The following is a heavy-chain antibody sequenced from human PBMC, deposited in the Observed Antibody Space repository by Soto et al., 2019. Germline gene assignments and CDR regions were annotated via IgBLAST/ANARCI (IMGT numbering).Heavy chain of an antibody. V-gene: IGHV4-30-4*01. CDR2: IYYSGST. D-gene: IGHD5-18*01. CDR1: GGSINSGDNY. CDR3: ASLSWIPD. Sequence: KPSETLSLTCTVSGGSINSGDNYWSWIRQPPGKGLEWIGSIYYSGSTYYNPSLKSRLTISVDTSKNQFSLNLTSVTAADTAVYYCASLSWIPDWGQGTQVTVSS. J-gene: IGHJ4*02.